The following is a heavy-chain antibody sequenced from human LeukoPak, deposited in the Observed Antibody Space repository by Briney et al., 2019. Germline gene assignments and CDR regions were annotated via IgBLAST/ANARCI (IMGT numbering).Heavy chain of an antibody. V-gene: IGHV3-23*01. D-gene: IGHD6-13*01. Sequence: GGSLRLSCAASGFTFSTYAPSWVRQAPGKGLEWVSTISGRGVTTYYADSVKGRFTISRDNSKNTLYLQMNSLRAEDTALYYCAGSSSWYFSDYWGQGTLVTVSS. CDR3: AGSSSWYFSDY. CDR2: ISGRGVTT. J-gene: IGHJ4*02. CDR1: GFTFSTYA.